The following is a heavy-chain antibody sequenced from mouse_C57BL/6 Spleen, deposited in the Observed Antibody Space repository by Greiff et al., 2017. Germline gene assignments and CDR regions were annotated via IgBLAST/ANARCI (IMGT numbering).Heavy chain of an antibody. J-gene: IGHJ3*01. CDR1: GFTFSDYG. V-gene: IGHV5-17*01. D-gene: IGHD1-1*01. Sequence: EVMLVESGGGLVKPGGSLKLSCAASGFTFSDYGMHWVRQAPEKGLEWVAYISSGSSTIYYADTVKGRFTISRDNAKNTLFVQMTSLRSEDTAMYYCASYYYGSSYPFAYWGQGTLVTVSA. CDR2: ISSGSSTI. CDR3: ASYYYGSSYPFAY.